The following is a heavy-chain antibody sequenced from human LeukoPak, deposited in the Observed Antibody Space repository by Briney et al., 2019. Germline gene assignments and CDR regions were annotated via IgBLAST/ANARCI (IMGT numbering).Heavy chain of an antibody. J-gene: IGHJ6*02. Sequence: ASVKVSCKASGGTFSSYAISWVRQAPGQGLEWMGGIIPIFGTANYAQQFQGRVTITADESTSTAYMELSSLRSEDTAVYYCARDPELRVVPAAPRYYGMDVWGQGTTVTVSS. CDR2: IIPIFGTA. V-gene: IGHV1-69*13. D-gene: IGHD2-2*01. CDR3: ARDPELRVVPAAPRYYGMDV. CDR1: GGTFSSYA.